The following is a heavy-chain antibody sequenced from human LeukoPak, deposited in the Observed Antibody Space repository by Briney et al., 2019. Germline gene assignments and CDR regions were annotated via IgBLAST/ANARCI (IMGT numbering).Heavy chain of an antibody. CDR2: IHTSGST. CDR3: AREGSMTARPFVSIDY. CDR1: GGSISSYY. Sequence: SETLSLTCTVSGGSISSYYWSWIRQPAGKGLEWIGRIHTSGSTGYNPSLESRVTMSVDTSKNQFSLKLSSVTAGDTAVYYCAREGSMTARPFVSIDYWGQGTLVTVSS. V-gene: IGHV4-4*07. J-gene: IGHJ4*02. D-gene: IGHD6-6*01.